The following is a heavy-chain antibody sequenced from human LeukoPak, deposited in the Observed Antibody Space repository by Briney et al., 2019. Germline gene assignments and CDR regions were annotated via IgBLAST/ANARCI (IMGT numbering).Heavy chain of an antibody. D-gene: IGHD3-3*01. CDR3: ARLPTPNYDFWSGHAGGWFDP. J-gene: IGHJ5*02. V-gene: IGHV4-30-2*01. CDR1: GGSISSGGYS. CDR2: IYYSGST. Sequence: PSQTLSLTCAVSGGSISSGGYSWSWIRQPPGKGLEWIGYIYYSGSTYYNPSLKSRVTISVDRSKNQFSLKLSSVTAADTAVYYCARLPTPNYDFWSGHAGGWFDPWGQGTLVTVSS.